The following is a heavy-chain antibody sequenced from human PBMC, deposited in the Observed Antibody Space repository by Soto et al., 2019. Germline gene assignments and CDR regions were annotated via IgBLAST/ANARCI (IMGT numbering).Heavy chain of an antibody. V-gene: IGHV3-23*01. CDR1: GFIFGNYM. Sequence: EVQLLESGGGLVQPGESLRLSCAFSGFIFGNYMMTWVRQAPGKGLEWVSTIRDGGESTYYADSVQGRFTISRDNSKNTLYLQMDSLGVEDTAGDYCAPHVHCSGGSCHYDAFDIRGQGTMVTVSS. CDR3: APHVHCSGGSCHYDAFDI. CDR2: IRDGGEST. D-gene: IGHD2-15*01. J-gene: IGHJ3*02.